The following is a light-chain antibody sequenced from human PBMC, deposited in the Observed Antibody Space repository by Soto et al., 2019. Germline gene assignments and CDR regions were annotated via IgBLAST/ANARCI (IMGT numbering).Light chain of an antibody. J-gene: IGLJ1*01. V-gene: IGLV2-14*01. CDR3: SSYVSSNPLTV. CDR2: DVS. CDR1: SRDVGYYNY. Sequence: QSALTQPASVSGSPGQSITISCTGTSRDVGYYNYVSWYQQHPGKAPKLMIYDVSDRPSGVSNRFSGSKSGNTASLTISGLQAEDEADYYSSSYVSSNPLTVFGTGTKLTVL.